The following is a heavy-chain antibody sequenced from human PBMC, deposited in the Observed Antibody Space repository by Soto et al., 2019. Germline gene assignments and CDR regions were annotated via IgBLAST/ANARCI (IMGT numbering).Heavy chain of an antibody. D-gene: IGHD2-8*01. Sequence: QMQLVQSGPEVKKPGTSVKVSCKASGFTFTSSAMQWVRQARGQRLEWIGWIVVGSGNTNYAQKFQERVTITRDMSKSTAYMELSSLRSEDTAVYYCAAEGLDCTNGVCYTALWGQGTLVTVSS. CDR3: AAEGLDCTNGVCYTAL. V-gene: IGHV1-58*02. CDR1: GFTFTSSA. CDR2: IVVGSGNT. J-gene: IGHJ4*02.